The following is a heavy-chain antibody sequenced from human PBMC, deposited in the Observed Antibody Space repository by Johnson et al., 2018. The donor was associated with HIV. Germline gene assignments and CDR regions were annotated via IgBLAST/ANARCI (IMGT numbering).Heavy chain of an antibody. J-gene: IGHJ3*02. CDR2: ISYDGSNK. D-gene: IGHD5-24*01. CDR1: GFTFSSYP. CDR3: ARDQVVEMATIIGDDAFDI. V-gene: IGHV3-30-3*01. Sequence: QVQLVESGGGVVQPGRSPRLACAASGFTFSSYPMHWVRQAPGKGLEWVAVISYDGSNKYYADSVKGRFTISRDNSKNTLYLQMNSLRAEDTAVYYCARDQVVEMATIIGDDAFDIWGQGTMVTVSS.